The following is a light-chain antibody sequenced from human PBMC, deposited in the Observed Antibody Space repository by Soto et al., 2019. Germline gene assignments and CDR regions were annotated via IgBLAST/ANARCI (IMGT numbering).Light chain of an antibody. Sequence: QSVLTQPPSVSGAPGQRVTISCTGSSSNIGAGYDVHWYQQLPGTAPQLLIYANSNRPSGVPGRFSGSKPGASASLAITGLQAEDEADYYCQSYDSSLSGYVFGTGTKVTVL. CDR3: QSYDSSLSGYV. J-gene: IGLJ1*01. CDR1: SSNIGAGYD. V-gene: IGLV1-40*01. CDR2: ANS.